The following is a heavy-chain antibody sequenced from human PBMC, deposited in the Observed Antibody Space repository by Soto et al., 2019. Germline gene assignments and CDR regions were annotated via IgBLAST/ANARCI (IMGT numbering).Heavy chain of an antibody. CDR3: ARDRNYDSSGYYGN. Sequence: GGSLRLSCAASGFTFSSYAMHWVRQAPGKGLEWVAVISYDGSNKYYADSVKGRFTISRDNSKNTLYLQMNSLRAEDTAVYYCARDRNYDSSGYYGNWGQGTLVTVSS. V-gene: IGHV3-30-3*01. CDR1: GFTFSSYA. J-gene: IGHJ4*02. CDR2: ISYDGSNK. D-gene: IGHD3-22*01.